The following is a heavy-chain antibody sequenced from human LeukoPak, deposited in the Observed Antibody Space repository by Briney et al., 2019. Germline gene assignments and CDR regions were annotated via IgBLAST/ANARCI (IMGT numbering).Heavy chain of an antibody. Sequence: GESLRISCKGSGYSFTSYWISWVRQMPGKGLEWMGRIDPSDSYTNYSPSFQGHVTIPADKSISTAYLQWSSLKASDTAMYYCARHMESYSSSWYGNYDYWGQGTLVTVSS. D-gene: IGHD6-13*01. J-gene: IGHJ4*02. CDR3: ARHMESYSSSWYGNYDY. CDR2: IDPSDSYT. V-gene: IGHV5-10-1*01. CDR1: GYSFTSYW.